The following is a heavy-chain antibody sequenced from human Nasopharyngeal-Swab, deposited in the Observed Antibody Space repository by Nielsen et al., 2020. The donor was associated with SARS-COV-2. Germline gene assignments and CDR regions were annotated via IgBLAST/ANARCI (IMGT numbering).Heavy chain of an antibody. CDR3: ATDRAVDDAFDI. V-gene: IGHV3-33*01. CDR1: GFTFSSYG. Sequence: GESPKISCAASGFTFSSYGMHWVRQAPGKGLEWVAVIWYDGSNKYYADSVKGRFTISRDNSKNTLYLQMNSLRAEDTAVYYCATDRAVDDAFDIWGQGTMVTVSS. D-gene: IGHD6-19*01. J-gene: IGHJ3*02. CDR2: IWYDGSNK.